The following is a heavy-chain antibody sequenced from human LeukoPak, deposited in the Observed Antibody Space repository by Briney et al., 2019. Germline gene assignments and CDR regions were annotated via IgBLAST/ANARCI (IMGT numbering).Heavy chain of an antibody. Sequence: GGSLRLSSAASGFTFSSYAMHWVRQAPGKGLEWVAVISYDGSNKYYADSVKGRFTISRDNSKNTLYLQMNSLRAEDTAVYYCARAYDSSGYYYYGMDVWGQGTTVTVSS. J-gene: IGHJ6*02. CDR3: ARAYDSSGYYYYGMDV. CDR1: GFTFSSYA. CDR2: ISYDGSNK. V-gene: IGHV3-30-3*01. D-gene: IGHD3-22*01.